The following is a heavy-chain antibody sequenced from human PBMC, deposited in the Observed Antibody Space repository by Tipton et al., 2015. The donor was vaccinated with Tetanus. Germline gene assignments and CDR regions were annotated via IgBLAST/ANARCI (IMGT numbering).Heavy chain of an antibody. D-gene: IGHD2-15*01. J-gene: IGHJ5*02. Sequence: TLSLTCAVYGGSFSGYYWSWIRQPPGKGLEWIGEINHSGSTNYNPSLKSRVTISVDTSKNQFSLKLSSVTAADTAVYYCARDGYCSGGSCYSPNWFDPWGQGTLVTVSS. CDR1: GGSFSGYY. CDR2: INHSGST. CDR3: ARDGYCSGGSCYSPNWFDP. V-gene: IGHV4-34*01.